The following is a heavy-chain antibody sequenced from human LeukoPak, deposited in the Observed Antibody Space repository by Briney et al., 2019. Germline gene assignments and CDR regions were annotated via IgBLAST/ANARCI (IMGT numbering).Heavy chain of an antibody. CDR3: ASGGYKPPKAFDI. V-gene: IGHV4-31*03. D-gene: IGHD5-24*01. Sequence: PSETLSLTCTVSGGSISSGGYYWSWIRQHPGKGLEWIGYIYYSGSTYYNPSLKSRVTISVDTSKNQFSLKLSSVTAADTAVYYCASGGYKPPKAFDIWGQGTMVTVSS. CDR1: GGSISSGGYY. J-gene: IGHJ3*02. CDR2: IYYSGST.